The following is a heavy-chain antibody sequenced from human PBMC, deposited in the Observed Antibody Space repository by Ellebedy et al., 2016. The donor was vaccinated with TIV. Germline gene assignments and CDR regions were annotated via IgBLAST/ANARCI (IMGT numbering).Heavy chain of an antibody. V-gene: IGHV4-34*01. Sequence: MPSETLSLTCAVYGGSFSGYYWSWIRQPPGKGLEWIGEINHSGSTNYNPSLKSRVTISVDTSKNQFSLKLSSVTAADTAVYYCAREIAVAGLFDYWGQGTLVTVSS. CDR3: AREIAVAGLFDY. D-gene: IGHD6-19*01. CDR2: INHSGST. J-gene: IGHJ4*02. CDR1: GGSFSGYY.